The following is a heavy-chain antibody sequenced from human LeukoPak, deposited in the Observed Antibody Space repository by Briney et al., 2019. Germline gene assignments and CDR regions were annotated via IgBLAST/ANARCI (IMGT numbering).Heavy chain of an antibody. Sequence: GGSLRLSCAASGFTFSSYGMHWVRQAPGKGLEWVAVISYDGSNKYYADSVKGRFTISRDNSKNTLYLQMNSLRAGDTAVYYCAKDLKILAMVRGVLDYWGQGTLVTVSS. J-gene: IGHJ4*02. CDR2: ISYDGSNK. CDR3: AKDLKILAMVRGVLDY. CDR1: GFTFSSYG. V-gene: IGHV3-30*18. D-gene: IGHD3-10*01.